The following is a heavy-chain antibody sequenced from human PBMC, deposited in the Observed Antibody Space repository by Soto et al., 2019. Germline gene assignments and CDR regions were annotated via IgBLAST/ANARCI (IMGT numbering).Heavy chain of an antibody. J-gene: IGHJ4*02. Sequence: QVQLVESGGGVVQPGRSLRLSCAASGFTLSSYAMHWVRQAPGKGLEWVAVISYDGSNKYYADSVKGRFTISRDKSKNTLYLQMNSLRAEDTAVYYCARDGKQWPEGALDYWGQGTLVTVSS. CDR3: ARDGKQWPEGALDY. CDR2: ISYDGSNK. D-gene: IGHD6-19*01. CDR1: GFTLSSYA. V-gene: IGHV3-30-3*01.